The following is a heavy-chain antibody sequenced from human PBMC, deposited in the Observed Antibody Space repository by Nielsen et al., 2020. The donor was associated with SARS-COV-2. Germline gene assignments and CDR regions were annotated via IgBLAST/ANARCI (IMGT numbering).Heavy chain of an antibody. Sequence: GGSLRLSCAASGFTFSSYWMSWVRQAPGKGLEWVANIKQDGSEKYYADSVKGRFTISRDNSKNTLYLQMNSLRAEDTAVYYCAKVELMWIQLWLHGYYGMDVWGQGTTVTVSS. CDR2: IKQDGSEK. CDR1: GFTFSSYW. V-gene: IGHV3-7*02. J-gene: IGHJ6*02. CDR3: AKVELMWIQLWLHGYYGMDV. D-gene: IGHD5-18*01.